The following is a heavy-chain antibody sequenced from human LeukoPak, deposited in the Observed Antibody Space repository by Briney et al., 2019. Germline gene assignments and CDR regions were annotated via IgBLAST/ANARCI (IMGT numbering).Heavy chain of an antibody. V-gene: IGHV3-23*01. D-gene: IGHD3-22*01. CDR1: GFTFSSYD. CDR2: ISSRGGST. J-gene: IGHJ4*02. Sequence: GGSLRLSCAGSGFTFSSYDMRWVRQAPGQGLEWVSAISSRGGSTYYADSVKGRFTISRNNSKNTQYLQMNRMRAEDAAVYYCAKDLSQTTVVVTHFDYWGQGTLVTVSS. CDR3: AKDLSQTTVVVTHFDY.